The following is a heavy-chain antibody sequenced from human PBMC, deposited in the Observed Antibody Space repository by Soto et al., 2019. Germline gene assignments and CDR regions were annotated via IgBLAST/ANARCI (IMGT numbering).Heavy chain of an antibody. CDR2: TSYDGTKT. V-gene: IGHV3-30*18. J-gene: IGHJ5*02. CDR1: GFTFSTYC. CDR3: AKDRAPRSGSYPSDP. Sequence: LILSCAASGFTFSTYCMHWVRHAPCKGLEWVALTSYDGTKTYYADSVKGRFTISRDNSKNTLYLHMNSLRAEDTAIYHCAKDRAPRSGSYPSDPWGQGTLVTVSS. D-gene: IGHD1-26*01.